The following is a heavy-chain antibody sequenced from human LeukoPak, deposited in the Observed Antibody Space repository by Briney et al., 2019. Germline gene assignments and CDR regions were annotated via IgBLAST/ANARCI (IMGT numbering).Heavy chain of an antibody. D-gene: IGHD1-26*01. CDR2: IYYSGDT. J-gene: IGHJ6*03. Sequence: KTSETLSLTCTVSGGSINSGGYFWSWIRQHPGKGLEWIGYIYYSGDTYYNPSLEGRFTISIDTSESQFSLKLNSVTAADTAVYYCARVRPDYSGTYYYYIDVWGKGTTVTVSS. CDR1: GGSINSGGYF. CDR3: ARVRPDYSGTYYYYIDV. V-gene: IGHV4-31*03.